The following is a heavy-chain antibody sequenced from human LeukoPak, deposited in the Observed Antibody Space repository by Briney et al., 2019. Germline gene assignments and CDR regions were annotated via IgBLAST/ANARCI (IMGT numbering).Heavy chain of an antibody. Sequence: ASVKVSCKASGYTFSSYALHWVRQAPGQRLEWMGWINAGNGDTKYSQKFQGRVTITRDTSASTAYMELSSLRSDDTAVYYCARTAARRFDYWGQGTLVTVSS. CDR3: ARTAARRFDY. J-gene: IGHJ4*02. CDR1: GYTFSSYA. CDR2: INAGNGDT. V-gene: IGHV1-3*01. D-gene: IGHD6-6*01.